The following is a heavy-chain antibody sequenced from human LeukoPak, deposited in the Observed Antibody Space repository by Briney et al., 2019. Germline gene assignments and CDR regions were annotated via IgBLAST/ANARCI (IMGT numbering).Heavy chain of an antibody. J-gene: IGHJ4*02. Sequence: PGGSLRLSCAASGFTFSSYSMNWVRQAPGKGLEWVSSISSSSSCIYYADSVKGRFTISRDNAKNSLYLQMNSLRAEDTAVYYCATKRHYYDSSGYYLPIFDYWGQGTLVTVSS. CDR1: GFTFSSYS. V-gene: IGHV3-21*01. D-gene: IGHD3-22*01. CDR2: ISSSSSCI. CDR3: ATKRHYYDSSGYYLPIFDY.